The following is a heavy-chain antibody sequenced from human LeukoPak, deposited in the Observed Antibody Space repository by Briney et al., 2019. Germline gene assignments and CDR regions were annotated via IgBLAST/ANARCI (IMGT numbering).Heavy chain of an antibody. CDR1: GYTFTSYQ. CDR2: MNPDNGNT. J-gene: IGHJ4*02. D-gene: IGHD2-2*01. V-gene: IGHV1-8*01. Sequence: ASVKVSCKASGYTFTSYQINWVRQATGQGLEWMGWMNPDNGNTGFAQNFQGRVTMTRNISISTAYMALSSLRSGDTAVYYCARSHVLVPAATDYWGQGTLVTVSS. CDR3: ARSHVLVPAATDY.